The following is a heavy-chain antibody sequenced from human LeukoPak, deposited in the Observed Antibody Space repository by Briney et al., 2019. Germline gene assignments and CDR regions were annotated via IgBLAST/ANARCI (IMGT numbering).Heavy chain of an antibody. V-gene: IGHV4-59*08. D-gene: IGHD3-22*01. CDR3: ARHRMGYFNAFDI. CDR1: GGSISSHY. Sequence: SETLSLTCTVSGGSISSHYWSWIRQPPGKGLEWIGYIYYSGSTNYNPSLKSRVTISVDTSKNQFSLKLSSVTAADTAVYYCARHRMGYFNAFDIWGQGTMVTVSS. J-gene: IGHJ3*02. CDR2: IYYSGST.